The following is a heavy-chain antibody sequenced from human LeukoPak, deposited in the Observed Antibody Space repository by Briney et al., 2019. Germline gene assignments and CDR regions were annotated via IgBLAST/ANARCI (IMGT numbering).Heavy chain of an antibody. CDR2: MNPNSGRT. Sequence: ASVKVSCKASGYTFTSYGISWVRQAPGQGLEWMGWMNPNSGRTGYAQNFQGRITNTRNTSISTAYMELSSLRSEDTAVYYCARTGTYYDSSGYKDYWGQGTLVTVSS. J-gene: IGHJ4*02. D-gene: IGHD3-22*01. V-gene: IGHV1-8*03. CDR1: GYTFTSYG. CDR3: ARTGTYYDSSGYKDY.